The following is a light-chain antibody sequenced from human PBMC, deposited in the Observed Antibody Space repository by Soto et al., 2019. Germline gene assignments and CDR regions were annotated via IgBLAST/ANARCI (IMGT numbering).Light chain of an antibody. Sequence: EIVLNQTPVTSPVTLGHPASISCTSSQSLDHSDGNTYLSWLLQRPGQPPRILIYKVSQRFDGVPARFSGSGAGTNFTLKITRVEAEDVVLYHCMQATQMPYTCGQGTKLDLK. V-gene: IGKV2-24*01. CDR1: QSLDHSDGNTY. CDR2: KVS. CDR3: MQATQMPYT. J-gene: IGKJ2*01.